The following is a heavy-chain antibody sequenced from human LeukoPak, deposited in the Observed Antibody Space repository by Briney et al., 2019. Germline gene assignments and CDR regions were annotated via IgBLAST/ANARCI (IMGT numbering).Heavy chain of an antibody. D-gene: IGHD5-12*01. CDR1: GFTFSSSA. CDR2: SGSDGRT. Sequence: GGSLRLSCAASGFTFSSSAMSWVRQAPGKGLEWVSASGSDGRTYYADSVKGRFTISRDNSKNTLYLQMNSLRAEDTAVYHCATGDRNSGWLYWGQGALVTVSS. CDR3: ATGDRNSGWLY. J-gene: IGHJ1*01. V-gene: IGHV3-23*01.